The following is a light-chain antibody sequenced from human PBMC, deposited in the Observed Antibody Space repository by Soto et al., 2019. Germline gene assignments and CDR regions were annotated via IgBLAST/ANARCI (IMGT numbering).Light chain of an antibody. Sequence: QALVTQPPSASGTPGQRVTISCSGSSSNIGSNYVYWYQQLPGTAPKLLIYRNNQRPSGVPDRFSGSKSGTSASLAISGLRSEDEADYYCAAWDDSLSGPNWVFGGGTKLTVL. CDR2: RNN. J-gene: IGLJ3*02. V-gene: IGLV1-47*01. CDR3: AAWDDSLSGPNWV. CDR1: SSNIGSNY.